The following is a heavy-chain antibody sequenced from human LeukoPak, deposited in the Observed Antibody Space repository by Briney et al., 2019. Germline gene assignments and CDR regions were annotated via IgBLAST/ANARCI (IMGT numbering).Heavy chain of an antibody. CDR1: GLTFSMYA. V-gene: IGHV3-64*01. Sequence: GGSLRLSCAASGLTFSMYAMHWVRQAPGKGLEYVSAISSDGGSTYYANSVKGRFTISRDNSKNTLYLQVGSLRAEDMAVYYCARENFQYWAQGTLVTVSS. CDR2: ISSDGGST. J-gene: IGHJ4*02. CDR3: ARENFQY.